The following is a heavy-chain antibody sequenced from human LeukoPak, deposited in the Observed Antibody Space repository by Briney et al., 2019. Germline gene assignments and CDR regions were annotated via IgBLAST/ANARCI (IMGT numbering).Heavy chain of an antibody. CDR2: IYYSGST. D-gene: IGHD3-10*01. CDR3: ARVRKGSGSHYGMDV. J-gene: IGHJ6*02. Sequence: SETLSLTCTVSGGSISSGGYYWSWIRQHPGKGLEWIGYIYYSGSTYYNPSLKSRVTISVDTSKNQFSLKLSSVTAADTAVYYCARVRKGSGSHYGMDVWGQGTTVTVSS. V-gene: IGHV4-31*03. CDR1: GGSISSGGYY.